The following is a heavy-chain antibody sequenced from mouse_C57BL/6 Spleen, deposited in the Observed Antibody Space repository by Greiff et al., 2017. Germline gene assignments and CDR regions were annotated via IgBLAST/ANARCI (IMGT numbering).Heavy chain of an antibody. CDR2: INPSSGYT. D-gene: IGHD2-1*01. J-gene: IGHJ3*01. Sequence: VKLVESGAELARPGASVKMSCKASGYTFTSYTMHWVKQRPGQGLEWIGYINPSSGYTKYNQKFKDKATLTADKSSSTAYMQLSSLTSEDSAVYYCARDTYGNYPAWFAYWGQGTLVTVSA. V-gene: IGHV1-4*01. CDR3: ARDTYGNYPAWFAY. CDR1: GYTFTSYT.